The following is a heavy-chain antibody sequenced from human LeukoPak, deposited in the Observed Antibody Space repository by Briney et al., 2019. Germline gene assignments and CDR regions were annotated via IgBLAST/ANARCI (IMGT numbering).Heavy chain of an antibody. CDR2: IYYSGNT. D-gene: IGHD3-9*01. V-gene: IGHV4-39*01. J-gene: IGHJ4*02. Sequence: SSETLSLTCTVSGGSISSSSYYWGWIRQPPGKGLEWIGSIYYSGNTYYNPSLKSRVTISVDTSKNQFSLKLSSVTAADTAVYYCAMLGYFDWKFDYWGQGTLVTVSS. CDR1: GGSISSSSYY. CDR3: AMLGYFDWKFDY.